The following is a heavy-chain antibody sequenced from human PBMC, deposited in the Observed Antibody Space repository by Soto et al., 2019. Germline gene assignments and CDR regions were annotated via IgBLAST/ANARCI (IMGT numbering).Heavy chain of an antibody. CDR3: ARDLDSSNHYSWFDP. Sequence: QVQLVESGGGVVQPGRSLRLSCAASGFTFSHHGMHWVRQGPGKGLEWVGIIWSDARKEDYGDSVKGRFTISRDNSNNILYLQMNSLRAEDTAVYYCARDLDSSNHYSWFDPWGQGTLVTVSS. CDR2: IWSDARKE. CDR1: GFTFSHHG. D-gene: IGHD3-22*01. J-gene: IGHJ5*02. V-gene: IGHV3-33*01.